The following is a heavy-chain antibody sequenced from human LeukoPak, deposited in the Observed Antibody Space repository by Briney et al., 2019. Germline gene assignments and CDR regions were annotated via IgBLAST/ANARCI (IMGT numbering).Heavy chain of an antibody. CDR2: IYYSGST. Sequence: KPSETLSLTCTVSGGSISSYYWSWIRQPPGKGLEWVGYIYYSGSTNYNPSLKSRVTISLDTSKNQFSLKLSSVTVADTAVYYCAGHPNFLNWFDPWGQGTLVTVSS. V-gene: IGHV4-59*01. CDR3: AGHPNFLNWFDP. CDR1: GGSISSYY. J-gene: IGHJ5*02. D-gene: IGHD1-7*01.